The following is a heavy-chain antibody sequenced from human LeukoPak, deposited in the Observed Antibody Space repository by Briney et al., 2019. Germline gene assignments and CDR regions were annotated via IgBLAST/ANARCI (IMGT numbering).Heavy chain of an antibody. D-gene: IGHD3-10*01. CDR2: ISGSGGST. V-gene: IGHV3-23*01. CDR3: AKIAGWFGDKYYFDY. CDR1: GFTFSSYA. J-gene: IGHJ4*02. Sequence: GGSLRLSCAASGFTFSSYAMSWVRQAPGKGLEWVSAISGSGGSTYYADPVKGRFTISRDNSKNTLYLQMNSLRAEDTAVYYCAKIAGWFGDKYYFDYWGQGTLVTVSS.